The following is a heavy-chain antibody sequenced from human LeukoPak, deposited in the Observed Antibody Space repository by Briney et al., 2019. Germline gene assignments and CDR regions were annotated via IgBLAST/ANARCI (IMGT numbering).Heavy chain of an antibody. D-gene: IGHD3-22*01. CDR1: GFTFSSAA. V-gene: IGHV3-23*01. CDR3: AKGPQLYSGYHPDY. Sequence: PGGSLRLSCVASGFTFSSAAMTWVRQPPGKGLEWVSTITGSDDATYYANSVKGRFTISRDSSTKTLHSQMNSLRIEDTAIYYCAKGPQLYSGYHPDYWGQGTLVTVSS. J-gene: IGHJ4*02. CDR2: ITGSDDAT.